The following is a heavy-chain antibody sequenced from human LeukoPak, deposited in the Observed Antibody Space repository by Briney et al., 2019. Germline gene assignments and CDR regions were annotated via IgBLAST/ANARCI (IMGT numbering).Heavy chain of an antibody. CDR2: IYYSGST. Sequence: SETLSLTCTVSGGSISSSSYYWGWIRQPPGKGLEWIGSIYYSGSTYYNPSLKSRVTISVDTSKNQFSLKLSSVTAADTAVYCCARAGRYFDLFDYWGQGTLVTVSS. CDR3: ARAGRYFDLFDY. D-gene: IGHD3-9*01. CDR1: GGSISSSSYY. J-gene: IGHJ4*02. V-gene: IGHV4-39*07.